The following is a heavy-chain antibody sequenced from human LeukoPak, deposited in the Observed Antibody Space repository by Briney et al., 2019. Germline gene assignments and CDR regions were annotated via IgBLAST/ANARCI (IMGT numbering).Heavy chain of an antibody. CDR3: AKSNGYGLIDI. Sequence: GGSLRLSCAASGFTFSSYTMNWVRQAPGKGLEWVSSISSSSYIYYADSLKGRFTISRDNAKNSLYLQMNSLRAEDTAVYYCAKSNGYGLIDIWGQGTMVTVSS. D-gene: IGHD3-22*01. CDR2: ISSSSYI. CDR1: GFTFSSYT. J-gene: IGHJ3*02. V-gene: IGHV3-21*04.